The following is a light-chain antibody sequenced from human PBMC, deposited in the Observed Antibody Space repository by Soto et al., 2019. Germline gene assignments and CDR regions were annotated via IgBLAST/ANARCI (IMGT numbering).Light chain of an antibody. CDR1: QSISTY. J-gene: IGKJ2*01. CDR3: QQSHSLPYT. V-gene: IGKV1-39*01. CDR2: AAS. Sequence: DIQMTQSPSSLSASVGDRVTITCRASQSISTYLNWYPQEPGKAPKLLIYAASSLQSGVPSRFSGSGSGTDFTLTTSSLQPEDFATYYCQQSHSLPYTFGHGTKLEIK.